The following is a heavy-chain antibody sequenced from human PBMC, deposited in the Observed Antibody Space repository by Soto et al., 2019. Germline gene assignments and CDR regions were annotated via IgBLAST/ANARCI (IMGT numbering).Heavy chain of an antibody. D-gene: IGHD4-17*01. Sequence: EVQLVESGGGLVQPGGSLRLSCAASGFTVSSNYMSWVRQAPGKGLEWVSVIYSGGSTYYADSVKGRFTISRDNSKNTLYLQMNSLRAEDTAVYYCARGSTSLIPLTTVTKDWYFDLWGRGTLVTVSS. CDR1: GFTVSSNY. CDR2: IYSGGST. J-gene: IGHJ2*01. CDR3: ARGSTSLIPLTTVTKDWYFDL. V-gene: IGHV3-66*01.